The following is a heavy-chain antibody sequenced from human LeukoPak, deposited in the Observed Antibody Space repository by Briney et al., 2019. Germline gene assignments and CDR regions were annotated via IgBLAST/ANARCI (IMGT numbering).Heavy chain of an antibody. Sequence: PGGSLRLSCAASGFTFSSYGMHWVRQAPGKGLEWVAFIRYDGSNKYYADSVKGRFTISRDNSKNTLYLQMNSLRAEDTAVYYCAKDLPRIAAGGEQAFDIWGQGTMVTVSS. J-gene: IGHJ3*02. V-gene: IGHV3-30*02. CDR1: GFTFSSYG. CDR3: AKDLPRIAAGGEQAFDI. CDR2: IRYDGSNK. D-gene: IGHD6-13*01.